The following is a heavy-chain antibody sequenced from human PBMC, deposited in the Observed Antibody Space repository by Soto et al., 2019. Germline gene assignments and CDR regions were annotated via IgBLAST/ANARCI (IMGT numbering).Heavy chain of an antibody. CDR3: ARPKRSGYDRGDSYYHTMDV. CDR2: ILPMFGAV. J-gene: IGHJ6*02. CDR1: GGTSSNFV. D-gene: IGHD3-3*01. Sequence: QMRLVQSGAEVKNSGSSEKVSCKASGGTSSNFVITWVRQVPGQGLEWLGGILPMFGAVKYAQKFQDRLTITADRSTNTASMELGSLRSEDTAVYYCARPKRSGYDRGDSYYHTMDVWGHGTTVTV. V-gene: IGHV1-69*06.